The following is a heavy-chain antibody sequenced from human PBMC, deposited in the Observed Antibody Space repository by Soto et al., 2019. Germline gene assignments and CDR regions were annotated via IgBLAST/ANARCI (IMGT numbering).Heavy chain of an antibody. Sequence: SGPTLVNPTQTLTLTCTFSGFSLSTSGVGVGWIRQPPGKALEWLALIYWNDDKRYSPSLKSRLTITKDTSKNQVVLTMTNMDPVDTATYYCATYLTSVWWLRSHFDYWGQGTLVTVSS. CDR1: GFSLSTSGVG. CDR3: ATYLTSVWWLRSHFDY. J-gene: IGHJ4*02. D-gene: IGHD5-12*01. V-gene: IGHV2-5*01. CDR2: IYWNDDK.